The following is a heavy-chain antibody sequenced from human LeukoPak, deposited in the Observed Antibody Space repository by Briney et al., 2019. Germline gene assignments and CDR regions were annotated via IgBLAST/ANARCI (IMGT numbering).Heavy chain of an antibody. CDR3: ARVPDFRSFDI. Sequence: KSSETLSLTCAVYGGSFSGYYWSWIRQPPGKGLEWIGEINHSGSTNYNPSLKSRVTISVDTSKNQFSLKLSSVTAADTAVYYCARVPDFRSFDIWGQGTMVTVSS. CDR1: GGSFSGYY. D-gene: IGHD3-3*01. V-gene: IGHV4-34*01. CDR2: INHSGST. J-gene: IGHJ3*02.